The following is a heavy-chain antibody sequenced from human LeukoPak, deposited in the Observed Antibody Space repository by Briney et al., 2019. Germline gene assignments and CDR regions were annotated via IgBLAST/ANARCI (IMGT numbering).Heavy chain of an antibody. CDR2: IYYSGST. J-gene: IGHJ4*02. V-gene: IGHV4-59*01. CDR1: GGSISSYY. Sequence: PSETLSLTCTVSGGSISSYYWSWIRQPPGKGLEWIGYIYYSGSTNYNPSLKSRVTISVDTSKNQFSLKLNSVTTADTAVYYCARGYTYYDSRYWGQGTLVTVSS. CDR3: ARGYTYYDSRY. D-gene: IGHD3-22*01.